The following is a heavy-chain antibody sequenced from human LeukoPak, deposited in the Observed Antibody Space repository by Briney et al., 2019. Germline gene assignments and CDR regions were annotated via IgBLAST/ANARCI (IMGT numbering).Heavy chain of an antibody. CDR2: IYSSEST. CDR1: PASINGYY. CDR3: ARARVGYCNSSSCYAIPFDY. D-gene: IGHD2-2*01. V-gene: IGHV4-59*01. J-gene: IGHJ4*02. Sequence: PSETLSLTCTVSPASINGYYWSWIRQPPGKGPEWIGYIYSSESTKYNPSLKSRVTISVDTSKHQFSLKLSSVTAADTAFYYCARARVGYCNSSSCYAIPFDYWGQGTLVTVSS.